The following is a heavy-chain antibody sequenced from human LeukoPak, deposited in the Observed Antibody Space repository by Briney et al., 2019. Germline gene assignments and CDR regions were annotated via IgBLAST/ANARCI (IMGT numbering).Heavy chain of an antibody. J-gene: IGHJ4*02. CDR1: GFTFSGSA. Sequence: GGSLRLSCTASGFTFSGSAMHWVRQASGKGLEWVGRIRSKANSYATVYAASVKGRFTISRDDSKNTAYLQMNSLKTEDTAVYYCTRDSIAVADWGQGTLVTVSS. D-gene: IGHD6-19*01. CDR2: IRSKANSYAT. CDR3: TRDSIAVAD. V-gene: IGHV3-73*01.